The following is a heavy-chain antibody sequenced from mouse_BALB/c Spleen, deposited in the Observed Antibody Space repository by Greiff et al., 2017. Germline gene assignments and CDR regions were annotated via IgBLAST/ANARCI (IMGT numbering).Heavy chain of an antibody. CDR2: ISDGGSYT. Sequence: VQLKESGGGLVKPGGSLKLSCAASGFTFSDYYMYWVRQTPEKRLEWVATISDGGSYTYYPDSVKGRFTISRDNAKNNLYLQMSSLKSEDTAMYYCARGYGNYGAMDYWGQGTSVTVSS. CDR3: ARGYGNYGAMDY. CDR1: GFTFSDYY. J-gene: IGHJ4*01. V-gene: IGHV5-4*02. D-gene: IGHD2-10*02.